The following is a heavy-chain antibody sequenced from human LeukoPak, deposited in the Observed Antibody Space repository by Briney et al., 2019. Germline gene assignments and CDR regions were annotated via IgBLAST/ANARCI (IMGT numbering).Heavy chain of an antibody. J-gene: IGHJ4*02. D-gene: IGHD3-10*01. CDR3: ARGLLWLF. V-gene: IGHV3-7*01. CDR1: GXXFSSXX. CDR2: IKQDGSEK. Sequence: ASGXXFSSXXXXXVXXXXXXGLEWVANIKQDGSEKYYVDSVKGRFTISRDNAKNSVYLQMNSLRVEDTAVYYCARGLLWLFGGQGTLVTVSS.